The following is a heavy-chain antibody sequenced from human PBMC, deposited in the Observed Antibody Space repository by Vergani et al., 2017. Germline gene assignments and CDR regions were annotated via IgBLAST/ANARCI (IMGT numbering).Heavy chain of an antibody. CDR1: GYTFTGYY. D-gene: IGHD4-17*01. Sequence: QVQLVQSGAEVKKPGASVKVSCKASGYTFTGYYMHWVRQAPGQGLEWMGWINPNSGGTNYAQKFQDRVTMTRDTTISTAYMELSRLRSDDTAVYYCAREMAPVTTDFDYWGQGTLVTVSS. CDR2: INPNSGGT. J-gene: IGHJ4*02. CDR3: AREMAPVTTDFDY. V-gene: IGHV1-2*02.